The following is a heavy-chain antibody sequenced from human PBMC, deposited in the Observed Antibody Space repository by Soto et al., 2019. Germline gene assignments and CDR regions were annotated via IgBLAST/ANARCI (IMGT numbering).Heavy chain of an antibody. J-gene: IGHJ4*02. CDR1: GGSFSGYC. V-gene: IGHV4-34*01. D-gene: IGHD3-22*01. CDR3: ARGYYESSVYFVASRIVDY. Sequence: AETLSSTCAVYGGSFSGYCWSWIRQPAGKGLEWMGEINHSGSTNYNPSLKSRVTISVDTYQSQCYLKLSSVTAADTAVYYCARGYYESSVYFVASRIVDYWGQGSMVTVSS. CDR2: INHSGST.